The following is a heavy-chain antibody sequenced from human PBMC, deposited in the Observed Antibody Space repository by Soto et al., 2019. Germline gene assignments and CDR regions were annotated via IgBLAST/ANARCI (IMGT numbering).Heavy chain of an antibody. CDR1: GGTFSSYA. CDR3: APLYYGDSDTGWCDP. J-gene: IGHJ5*02. CDR2: IIAIFGTA. Sequence: QVQLVQSGAEVKKPGSSVKVSCKASGGTFSSYAISWVRQAPGQGLEWMGGIIAIFGTANYAQKFQGRVTITADESTSTAYMQLCSLRSGDTAVYYCAPLYYGDSDTGWCDPWGQGTLVTVSS. D-gene: IGHD4-17*01. V-gene: IGHV1-69*12.